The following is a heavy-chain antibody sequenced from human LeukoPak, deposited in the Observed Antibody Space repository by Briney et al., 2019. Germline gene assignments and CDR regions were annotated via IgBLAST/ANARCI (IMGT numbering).Heavy chain of an antibody. CDR2: MYTSGSA. D-gene: IGHD2-2*01. J-gene: IGHJ5*02. CDR3: ATERSRGLAL. Sequence: PSETLSLTCTVLGDSTSGYYWSWIRQPAGKGLEWIGRMYTSGSANYNPSLKSRVTMSLDTSKKLFSLQMSSVTAADTAIYYCATERSRGLALWGQGALVIVSS. V-gene: IGHV4-4*07. CDR1: GDSTSGYY.